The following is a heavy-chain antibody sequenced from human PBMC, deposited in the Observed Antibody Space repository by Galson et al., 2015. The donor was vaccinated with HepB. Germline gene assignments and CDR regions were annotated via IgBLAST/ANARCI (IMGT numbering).Heavy chain of an antibody. CDR1: GYTFTSYA. CDR3: ARGNSGSSDY. V-gene: IGHV1-3*01. J-gene: IGHJ4*02. Sequence: SVKVSCKASGYTFTSYAIHWVRQAPGQRLEWMGWIYAGNGDTKYSQKFQDRVTITRDTFASAAYMELSSLRSEDTAVYYCARGNSGSSDYCGPGTLVTVSS. CDR2: IYAGNGDT. D-gene: IGHD1-26*01.